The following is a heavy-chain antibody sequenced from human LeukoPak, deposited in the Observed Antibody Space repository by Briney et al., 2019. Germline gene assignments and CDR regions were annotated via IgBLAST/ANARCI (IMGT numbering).Heavy chain of an antibody. CDR2: IIPIFGTA. CDR1: GGTFSSYA. CDR3: ARVGGQWTSWFDP. J-gene: IGHJ5*02. V-gene: IGHV1-69*05. D-gene: IGHD6-19*01. Sequence: ASVKVSCKASGGTFSSYAISWVRQAPGQGFEWMGGIIPIFGTANYAQKFQGRVTITTDESTSTAYMELSSLRSEDTAVYYCARVGGQWTSWFDPWGQGTLVTVSS.